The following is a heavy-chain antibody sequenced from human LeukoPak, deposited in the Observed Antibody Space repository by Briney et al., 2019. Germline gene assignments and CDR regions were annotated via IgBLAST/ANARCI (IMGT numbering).Heavy chain of an antibody. V-gene: IGHV1-69*13. D-gene: IGHD3-10*01. CDR3: ARDSHYYGSGSSSDY. J-gene: IGHJ4*02. Sequence: RRASVKVSCKASGGTFSSYAISWVRQAPGQGLEWMGGIIPIFGTANYAQEFQGRVTITADESTSTAYMELSSLRSEDTAVYYCARDSHYYGSGSSSDYWGQGTLVTVSS. CDR2: IIPIFGTA. CDR1: GGTFSSYA.